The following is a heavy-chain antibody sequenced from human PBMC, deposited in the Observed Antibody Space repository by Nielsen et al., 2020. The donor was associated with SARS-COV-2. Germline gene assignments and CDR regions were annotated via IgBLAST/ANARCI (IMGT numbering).Heavy chain of an antibody. CDR1: GFTFSSYD. D-gene: IGHD2-15*01. J-gene: IGHJ3*02. Sequence: GGSLRLSCAASGFTFSSYDMAWVRQAPGKGLDWVSYISSSGSGSSIYYADSVRGRFIISRDNAKNSLYLQMNSLRAEDTAVYYCARDVSRVDDAFDIWGQGTMVTVSS. CDR3: ARDVSRVDDAFDI. CDR2: ISSSGSGSSI. V-gene: IGHV3-48*03.